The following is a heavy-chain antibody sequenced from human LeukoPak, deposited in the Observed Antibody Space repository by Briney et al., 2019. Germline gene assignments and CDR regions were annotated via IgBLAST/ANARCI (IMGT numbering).Heavy chain of an antibody. J-gene: IGHJ4*02. CDR2: INPGHSHT. CDR1: GSRSTSYL. Sequence: GAHLTTSSKGSGSRSTSYLIGWGHQLPGKGLGWLAIINPGHSHTRYSPTFQGHVTISADKSISAAYLQWSSLKASDTAMNYCARRVDWVYFDYWGQGSLVT. CDR3: ARRVDWVYFDY. D-gene: IGHD3-9*01. V-gene: IGHV5-51*07.